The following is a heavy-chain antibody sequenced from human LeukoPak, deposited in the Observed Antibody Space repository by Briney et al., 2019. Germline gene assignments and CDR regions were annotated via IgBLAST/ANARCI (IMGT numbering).Heavy chain of an antibody. J-gene: IGHJ6*03. CDR2: ISGSGGST. V-gene: IGHV3-23*01. D-gene: IGHD5-24*01. Sequence: GGSLRLSCAASGFTFRSYGMSWVRQAPGKGLEWVSAISGSGGSTYYADSVKGRFTISRDNSKNTLYLQMNSLRAEDTAVYYCAKMAEKVYYYYYYMDVWGKGTTVTVSS. CDR3: AKMAEKVYYYYYYMDV. CDR1: GFTFRSYG.